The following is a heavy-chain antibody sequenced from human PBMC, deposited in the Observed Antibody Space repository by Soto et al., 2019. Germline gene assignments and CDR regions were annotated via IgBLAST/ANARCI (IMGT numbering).Heavy chain of an antibody. J-gene: IGHJ5*02. CDR3: ARMRVFGVVNNWFDP. CDR1: GGSVSSGSYY. V-gene: IGHV4-61*01. CDR2: IYYSGST. D-gene: IGHD3-3*01. Sequence: PSETLSLTCTVSGGSVSSGSYYWSWIRQPPGKGLEWIGYIYYSGSTNYNPPLKSRVTISVDTSKNQFSLKLSSVTAADTAVYYCARMRVFGVVNNWFDPWGQGTLVTVSS.